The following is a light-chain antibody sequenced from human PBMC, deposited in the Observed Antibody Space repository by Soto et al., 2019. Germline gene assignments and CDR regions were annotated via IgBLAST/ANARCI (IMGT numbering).Light chain of an antibody. CDR3: QQYNGDSRT. CDR2: GAS. Sequence: DIQMTQSPSTLSASVGDRITITCRASQSISTSLAWYQQKPGIAPKFLIYGASNLQSGIPSRFSGSGSGTEFSLSISSLQPDDFAPYYCQQYNGDSRTFGQGTKVEVK. CDR1: QSISTS. J-gene: IGKJ1*01. V-gene: IGKV1-5*03.